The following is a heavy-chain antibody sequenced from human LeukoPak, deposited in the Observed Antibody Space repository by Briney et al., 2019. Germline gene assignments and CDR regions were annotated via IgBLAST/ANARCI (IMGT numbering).Heavy chain of an antibody. J-gene: IGHJ4*02. V-gene: IGHV3-66*01. D-gene: IGHD3-10*01. CDR2: IYIDGST. Sequence: GSLRLSCAVSGFTVSDNYMTWVRQAPGKGLELVSSIYIDGSTYYADSVKGRFTISRDNSRNILYFQMNTLKPEDTAVYYCATGGGRGYSYGALEYWGQGTPVTVSS. CDR3: ATGGGRGYSYGALEY. CDR1: GFTVSDNY.